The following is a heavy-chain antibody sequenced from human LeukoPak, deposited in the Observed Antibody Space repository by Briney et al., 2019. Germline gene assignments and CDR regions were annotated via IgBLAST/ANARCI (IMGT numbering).Heavy chain of an antibody. J-gene: IGHJ3*02. CDR1: GFTFSSYM. CDR2: INSNSRTI. V-gene: IGHV3-48*01. CDR3: ASEKYYYDSSGYPSDAFDI. Sequence: GGSLRLSCAASGFTFSSYMMNWVRQAPGKGLEWVSYINSNSRTIYYADSVKGRFTISRDNSKNTLYLQMNSLRAEDTAVYYCASEKYYYDSSGYPSDAFDIWGQGTMVTVSS. D-gene: IGHD3-22*01.